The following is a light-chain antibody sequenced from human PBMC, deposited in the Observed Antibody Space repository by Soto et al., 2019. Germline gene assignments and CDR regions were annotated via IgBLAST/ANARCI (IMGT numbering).Light chain of an antibody. V-gene: IGKV3-15*01. Sequence: ETVMTQSPATLSVSPGERATLSCRASQSVSSNLAWYQQKPGQAPRLLIYGASTRATGIPARCSGSGSGTEFTLTISSLQSEDFAVYYCQQYNNWPGTFGQGTRLEIK. J-gene: IGKJ5*01. CDR2: GAS. CDR3: QQYNNWPGT. CDR1: QSVSSN.